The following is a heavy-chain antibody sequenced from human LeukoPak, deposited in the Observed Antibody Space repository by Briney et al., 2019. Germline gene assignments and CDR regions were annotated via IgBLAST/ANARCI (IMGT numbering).Heavy chain of an antibody. CDR1: GGSITDYH. CDR2: IYNRGST. V-gene: IGHV4-59*01. J-gene: IGHJ4*02. CDR3: ARSDSGTFDY. Sequence: SETLSLTCTVSGGSITDYHWSWIRQPPGKGLEYIGYIYNRGSTFYNPSLKSRVTISTDTSKKQFSLKLSSVTAADTAVYYCARSDSGTFDYWGQGTLVTVSS. D-gene: IGHD5-12*01.